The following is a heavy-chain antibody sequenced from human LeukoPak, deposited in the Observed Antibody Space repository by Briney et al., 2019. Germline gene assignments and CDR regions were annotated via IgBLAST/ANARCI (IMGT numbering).Heavy chain of an antibody. CDR3: ARVRSSFKKKYYYYYMDV. V-gene: IGHV4-34*01. J-gene: IGHJ6*03. CDR2: INHSGST. CDR1: GGSFSGYY. Sequence: SETLSLTCAVYGGSFSGYYWSWIRQPPGKGLEWIGEINHSGSTNYNPSLKSRVTISVDTSKNQFSLKLSSVTAADTAVYYCARVRSSFKKKYYYYYMDVWGKGTTVTVSS.